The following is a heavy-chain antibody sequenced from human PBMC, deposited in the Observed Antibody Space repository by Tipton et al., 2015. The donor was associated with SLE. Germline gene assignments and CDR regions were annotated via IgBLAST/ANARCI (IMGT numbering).Heavy chain of an antibody. Sequence: QLVQSGAEVKKTGASVKVSCKASGYSFTTYTITWVRQAPGQGLENMGWISAYNGRTDYAQKLRGRVTMSIDPATDTAYMELRSLTSDDTAVYYCARLQGRGGDCYAGDFWGQGTLVTVSS. J-gene: IGHJ4*02. V-gene: IGHV1-18*04. D-gene: IGHD2-21*01. CDR3: ARLQGRGGDCYAGDF. CDR2: ISAYNGRT. CDR1: GYSFTTYT.